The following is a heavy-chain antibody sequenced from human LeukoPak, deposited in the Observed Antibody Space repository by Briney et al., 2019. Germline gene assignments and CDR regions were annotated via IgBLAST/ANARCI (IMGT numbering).Heavy chain of an antibody. Sequence: TGGSLRLSCAASGFTFNSYGMHWVPQAPGQGLEWVAFIRYDGSNKDYAYSVKGRFTIYRDNSKNTLYLQMNSLRAEDTAVYYCAKDTGILSYFDYWGQGTLVTVSS. D-gene: IGHD2-8*02. CDR3: AKDTGILSYFDY. CDR2: IRYDGSNK. CDR1: GFTFNSYG. J-gene: IGHJ4*02. V-gene: IGHV3-30*02.